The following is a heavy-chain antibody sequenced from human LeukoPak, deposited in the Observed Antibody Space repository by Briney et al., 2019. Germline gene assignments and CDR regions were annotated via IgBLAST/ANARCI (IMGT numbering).Heavy chain of an antibody. D-gene: IGHD7-27*01. CDR3: ARGSSWGWIWFDP. CDR1: GYTFTGYY. V-gene: IGHV1-2*02. Sequence: ASVKVSCKASGYTFTGYYLHWVRQAPGQGLEWMGWINPNSGSTSFAQKVQGRVTITRDTSISTAYMELSRLRSDDTAVYYCARGSSWGWIWFDPWGQGTLVTVSS. J-gene: IGHJ5*02. CDR2: INPNSGST.